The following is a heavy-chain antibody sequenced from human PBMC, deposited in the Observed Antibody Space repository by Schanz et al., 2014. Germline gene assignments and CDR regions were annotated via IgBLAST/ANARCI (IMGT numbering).Heavy chain of an antibody. CDR1: EFTFSSYK. CDR2: ISSSGSYI. CDR3: ARHSRPKYDFLTAYYSIDY. J-gene: IGHJ4*02. D-gene: IGHD3-9*01. V-gene: IGHV3-21*01. Sequence: EVQLVESGGGLVKPGGSLRLSCEASEFTFSSYKMNWVRQAPGKGLEWVSSISSSGSYIHYADSVKGRFTISRDNAKNTLYQQMNSLRAEDTAVYYCARHSRPKYDFLTAYYSIDYWGQGTLVTVSS.